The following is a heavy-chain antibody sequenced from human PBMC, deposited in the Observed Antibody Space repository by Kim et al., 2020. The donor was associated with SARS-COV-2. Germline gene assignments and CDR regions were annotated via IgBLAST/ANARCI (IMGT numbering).Heavy chain of an antibody. CDR3: VKGRGGAYDY. J-gene: IGHJ4*02. Sequence: WKNDYAVSVKSRVTINPDTSKNQFSLQLNSVTPEDTAMYYCVKGRGGAYDYWGQGTLVTVSS. CDR2: WKN. D-gene: IGHD1-26*01. V-gene: IGHV6-1*01.